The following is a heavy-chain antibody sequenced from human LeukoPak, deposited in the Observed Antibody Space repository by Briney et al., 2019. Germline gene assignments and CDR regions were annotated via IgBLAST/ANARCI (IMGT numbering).Heavy chain of an antibody. CDR3: ARGHYDYVWGSYRYPWFDP. D-gene: IGHD3-16*02. V-gene: IGHV3-33*01. CDR2: IWYDGSNK. CDR1: GFTFSSYG. J-gene: IGHJ5*02. Sequence: PGGSLRLSCAASGFTFSSYGMHWVRQAPGKGLEWVAVIWYDGSNKYYADSVKGRFTISRDNSKNTLYLQMNSLRAEDTAVYYCARGHYDYVWGSYRYPWFDPWGQGTLVTVSS.